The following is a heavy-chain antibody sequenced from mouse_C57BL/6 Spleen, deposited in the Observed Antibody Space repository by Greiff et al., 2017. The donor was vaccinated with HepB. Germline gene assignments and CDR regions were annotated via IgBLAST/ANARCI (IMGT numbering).Heavy chain of an antibody. CDR1: GYTFTSYW. CDR3: APYDYDGSPFAY. Sequence: VQLQQSGAELAKPGASVKLSCKASGYTFTSYWMHWVKQRPGQGLEWIGYINPSSGYTKYNQKFKDKATLTADKSSSTAYLQLSSLTYEESAVYYCAPYDYDGSPFAYWGQGTLVTVSA. D-gene: IGHD2-4*01. J-gene: IGHJ3*01. CDR2: INPSSGYT. V-gene: IGHV1-7*01.